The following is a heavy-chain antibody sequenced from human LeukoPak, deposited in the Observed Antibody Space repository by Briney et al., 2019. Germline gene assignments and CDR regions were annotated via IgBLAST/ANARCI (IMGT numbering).Heavy chain of an antibody. CDR1: GGSISNYY. J-gene: IGHJ4*02. CDR2: IYYSGST. D-gene: IGHD6-19*01. V-gene: IGHV4-59*01. CDR3: ARGSGRYYY. Sequence: SETLSLTCTVSGGSISNYYWSWIRQPPGKGLEWIWYIYYSGSTNYNPSLKSRVTISVDTSKNQFSLKLSSVTAADTAVYYCARGSGRYYYWGQGTLVIVSS.